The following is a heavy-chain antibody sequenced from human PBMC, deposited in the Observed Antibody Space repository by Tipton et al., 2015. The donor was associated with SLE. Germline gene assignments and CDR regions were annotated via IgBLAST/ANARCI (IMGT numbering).Heavy chain of an antibody. CDR2: ISHDGRKE. J-gene: IGHJ4*02. CDR3: AREGSSGGSADY. D-gene: IGHD6-25*01. Sequence: SLRLSCEASGITFSSYDMHWVRQAPGRGLEWVAVISHDGRKEYYADSVKGRFTISRDNVKNTVYLQMSSLRAEDTSLYYCAREGSSGGSADYWGQGTLVTVSS. V-gene: IGHV3-30*04. CDR1: GITFSSYD.